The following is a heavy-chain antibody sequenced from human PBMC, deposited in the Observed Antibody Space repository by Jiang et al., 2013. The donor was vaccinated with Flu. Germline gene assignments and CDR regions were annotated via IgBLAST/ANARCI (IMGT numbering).Heavy chain of an antibody. CDR2: INPNSGGT. J-gene: IGHJ3*02. Sequence: EVKKPGASVKVSCKASGYTFTGLFIHWVRQAPGQGLEWVGWINPNSGGTRYAEKFQGRVTMTRDTSNSTAYMELSSLRSDDTAVYYCMRDCGSRGADVFDIWGQGTMVTVSS. V-gene: IGHV1-2*02. D-gene: IGHD3-16*01. CDR1: GYTFTGLF. CDR3: MRDCGSRGADVFDI.